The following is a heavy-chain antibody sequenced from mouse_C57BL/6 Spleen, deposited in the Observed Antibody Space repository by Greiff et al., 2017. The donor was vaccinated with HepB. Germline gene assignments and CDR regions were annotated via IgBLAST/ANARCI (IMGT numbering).Heavy chain of an antibody. CDR3: ASGTGYYYAMDY. Sequence: QVQLQQSGAELVKPGASVKISCKASGYAFSSYWMNWVKQRPGKGLEWIGQIYPGDGDTNYNGKFKGKATLTADKSSSTAYMQRSSLTSEDSAVYFCASGTGYYYAMDYWGQGTSVTVSS. D-gene: IGHD4-1*01. CDR1: GYAFSSYW. CDR2: IYPGDGDT. V-gene: IGHV1-80*01. J-gene: IGHJ4*01.